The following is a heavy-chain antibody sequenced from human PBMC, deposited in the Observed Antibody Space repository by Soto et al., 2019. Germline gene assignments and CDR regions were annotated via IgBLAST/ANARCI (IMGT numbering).Heavy chain of an antibody. CDR2: INTRVVTR. CDR1: GFTFSDYY. V-gene: IGHV3-11*01. Sequence: GGSLRLSCAASGFTFSDYYMNWIRQAPGQGLEWLSFINTRVVTRYIADSIRGRFTFSRDNARRALYVQMNSLRAEDTAVYYYARSGIPLIEILDYWGHGTLVPVSS. CDR3: ARSGIPLIEILDY. J-gene: IGHJ4*01. D-gene: IGHD1-1*01.